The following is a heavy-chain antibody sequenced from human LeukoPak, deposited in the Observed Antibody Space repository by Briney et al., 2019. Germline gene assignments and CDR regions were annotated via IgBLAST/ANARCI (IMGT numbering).Heavy chain of an antibody. J-gene: IGHJ4*02. Sequence: GGSLRLSCAASGFTFSSYTMSWVRQAPGKRLEWVSTITTSDGNTYYADSVKGRFTVSRDNSKNTLFLQMNSLRAEDTAVYYCAKDGGLWVSAHWGDSWGRGTLVTVSS. V-gene: IGHV3-23*01. D-gene: IGHD7-27*01. CDR2: ITTSDGNT. CDR1: GFTFSSYT. CDR3: AKDGGLWVSAHWGDS.